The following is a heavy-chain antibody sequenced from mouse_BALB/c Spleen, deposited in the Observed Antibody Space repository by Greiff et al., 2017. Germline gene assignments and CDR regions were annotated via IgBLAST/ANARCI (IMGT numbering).Heavy chain of an antibody. J-gene: IGHJ2*01. CDR1: GFSFTSYG. Sequence: VQLVESGPGLVQPSQSLSISCTASGFSFTSYGVHWVRQSPGKGLEWLGVIWSGGSTNYNAAFISRLSISKDNSKSQVFFKMISLQANDTAIYYCARYGFDYWGQGTTLTVSS. CDR2: IWSGGST. V-gene: IGHV2-2*02. CDR3: ARYGFDY. D-gene: IGHD1-1*02.